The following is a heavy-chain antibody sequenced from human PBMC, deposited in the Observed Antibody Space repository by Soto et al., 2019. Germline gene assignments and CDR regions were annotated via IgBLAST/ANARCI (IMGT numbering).Heavy chain of an antibody. CDR2: ISYDGSNK. CDR1: GFTFSSYG. D-gene: IGHD4-17*01. V-gene: IGHV3-30*18. J-gene: IGHJ4*02. Sequence: LRLSCAASGFTFSSYGMHWVRQAPGKGLEWVAVISYDGSNKYYADSVKGRFTISRDNSKNTLYLQMNSLRAEDTAVYYCANLYGDYVFDYWGQGTLVTVSS. CDR3: ANLYGDYVFDY.